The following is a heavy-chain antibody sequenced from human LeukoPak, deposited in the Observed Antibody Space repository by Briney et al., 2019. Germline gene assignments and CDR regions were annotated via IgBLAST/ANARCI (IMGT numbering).Heavy chain of an antibody. D-gene: IGHD1-1*01. CDR1: GGTFSSYA. J-gene: IGHJ6*02. CDR3: ARAPGGWAPRVRDYYYYGMDV. V-gene: IGHV1-69*13. CDR2: IIPIFGTA. Sequence: SVKVSCKASGGTFSSYAISWVRQAPGQGLEWMGGIIPIFGTANYAQKFQGRVTITADESMSTAYMELSSLRSEDTAVYYCARAPGGWAPRVRDYYYYGMDVWGQGTTVTVSS.